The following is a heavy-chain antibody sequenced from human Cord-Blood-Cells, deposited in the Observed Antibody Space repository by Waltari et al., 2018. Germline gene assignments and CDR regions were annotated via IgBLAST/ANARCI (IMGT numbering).Heavy chain of an antibody. V-gene: IGHV4-34*01. D-gene: IGHD3-3*01. J-gene: IGHJ6*02. CDR2: INHSGST. Sequence: QVQLQQWGAGLLKPSETLSLTCAVYGGSFSGYYWSWIRQPPGKGLEWIGEINHSGSTNSNPSLKSRVTISVDTSKNQFSLKLSSVTAADTAVYYCARGHVPADFWSGYYYYYYYYGMDVWGQGTTVTVSS. CDR3: ARGHVPADFWSGYYYYYYYYGMDV. CDR1: GGSFSGYY.